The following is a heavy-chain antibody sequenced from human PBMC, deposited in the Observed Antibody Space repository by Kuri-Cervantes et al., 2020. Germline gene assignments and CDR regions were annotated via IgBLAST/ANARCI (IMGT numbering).Heavy chain of an antibody. CDR2: IIPIFGTA. CDR3: ARGGSSYGDNPQYDY. D-gene: IGHD4-17*01. V-gene: IGHV1-69*13. Sequence: SVKVSCKASGGTFSSYAISWVRQAPGQGLEWMGGIIPIFGTANYAQKFQGRVTITADESTSTAYMELSSLRSEDTAVYYCARGGSSYGDNPQYDYWGQGTLVTVSS. CDR1: GGTFSSYA. J-gene: IGHJ4*02.